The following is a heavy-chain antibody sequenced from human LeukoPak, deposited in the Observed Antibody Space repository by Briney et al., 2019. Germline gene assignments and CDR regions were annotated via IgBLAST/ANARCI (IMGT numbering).Heavy chain of an antibody. CDR2: ISSSSSYI. CDR3: ARDAGLLWFGEYPDAFDI. Sequence: GGSLRLSCAASGFTFSSYSMNWVRQAPGKGLEWVSSISSSSSYIYYADSVKGRFTISRDNAKNSLYLQMNSLRAEDTAVYYCARDAGLLWFGEYPDAFDIWGQGTMVTVSS. D-gene: IGHD3-10*01. J-gene: IGHJ3*02. CDR1: GFTFSSYS. V-gene: IGHV3-21*01.